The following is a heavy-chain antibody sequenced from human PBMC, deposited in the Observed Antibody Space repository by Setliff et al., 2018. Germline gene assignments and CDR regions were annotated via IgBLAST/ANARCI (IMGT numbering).Heavy chain of an antibody. CDR3: ARGSLGTAFPSWFHP. Sequence: GGSLRLSCAASGFIFADYGMSWVRQVPGKGLQWVCGIHRSGSGTSYAESVKGRFTISRDDAKNSLYLQMYNLRAEDTALYYCARGSLGTAFPSWFHPWGQGTLVTVSS. D-gene: IGHD2-21*02. CDR1: GFIFADYG. V-gene: IGHV3-20*04. J-gene: IGHJ5*02. CDR2: IHRSGSGT.